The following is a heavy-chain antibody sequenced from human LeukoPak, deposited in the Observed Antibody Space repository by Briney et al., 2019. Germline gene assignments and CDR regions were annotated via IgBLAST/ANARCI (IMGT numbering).Heavy chain of an antibody. J-gene: IGHJ6*02. Sequence: SETLSLTCDVFGGSFTDYCWTWIRQSPGKGREWIGEINDYTGNTNYNPSLNSRVSISLEKSKNQSSLELRSVTAADTAVYYCARGRIAKIVVVHSFHYGMDVWGQGTTVTVSS. CDR2: INDYTGNT. D-gene: IGHD3-22*01. V-gene: IGHV4-34*01. CDR1: GGSFTDYC. CDR3: ARGRIAKIVVVHSFHYGMDV.